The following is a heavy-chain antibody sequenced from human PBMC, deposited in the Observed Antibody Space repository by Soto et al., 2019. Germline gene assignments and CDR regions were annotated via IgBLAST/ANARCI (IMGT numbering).Heavy chain of an antibody. Sequence: GGSLRLSFAASGFTFSSYAMPWVRQAPGKGLEWVAVISYDGSNKYYADSVKGRFTISRDNYKDTLYLQMNSLSAEDTAVYYCARQVYDTSGYYSDYWGQGTLVTVSS. CDR3: ARQVYDTSGYYSDY. CDR1: GFTFSSYA. V-gene: IGHV3-30-3*01. J-gene: IGHJ4*02. CDR2: ISYDGSNK. D-gene: IGHD3-22*01.